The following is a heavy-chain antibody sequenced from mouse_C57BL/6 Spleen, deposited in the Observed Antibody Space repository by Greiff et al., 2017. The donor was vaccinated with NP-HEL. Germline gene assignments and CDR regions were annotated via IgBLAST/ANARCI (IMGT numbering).Heavy chain of an antibody. CDR3: AYYGNYDYAMDY. CDR1: GYTFTDYY. J-gene: IGHJ4*01. V-gene: IGHV1-26*01. Sequence: EVQLQQSGPELVKPGASVKISCKASGYTFTDYYMNWVKQSHGKSLEWIGDINPNNGGTSYNQKFKGKATLTVDKSSSTAYMELRSLTSEDSAVYYGAYYGNYDYAMDYWGQGTSVTVSS. CDR2: INPNNGGT. D-gene: IGHD2-1*01.